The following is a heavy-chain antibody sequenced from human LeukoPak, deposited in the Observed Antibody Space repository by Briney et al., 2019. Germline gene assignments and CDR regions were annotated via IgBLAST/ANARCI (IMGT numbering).Heavy chain of an antibody. Sequence: GASVKVPCKVSGYTLTELSMHWVRQAPGKGLEWMGGFDPEDGDTIYAQKFQGRVTMTEDTSTDTAYMELSSLRSEDTAVYYCATYPKSSSSWYGSYFDYWGQGTLVTVSS. CDR1: GYTLTELS. J-gene: IGHJ4*02. D-gene: IGHD6-13*01. V-gene: IGHV1-24*01. CDR3: ATYPKSSSSWYGSYFDY. CDR2: FDPEDGDT.